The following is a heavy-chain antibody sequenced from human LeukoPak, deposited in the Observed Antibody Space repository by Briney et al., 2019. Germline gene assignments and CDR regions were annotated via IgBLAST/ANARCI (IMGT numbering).Heavy chain of an antibody. Sequence: GGSLRLSCAASGFTFSSYAMSWVRQAPGKGLEWVSGISGSDGSTNYADSVKGRFTISRDNSKNSLYLQMNSLRAEDTAVYFCTRGRGSTARWGQGTLVTVSS. CDR2: ISGSDGST. J-gene: IGHJ4*02. V-gene: IGHV3-23*01. CDR3: TRGRGSTAR. D-gene: IGHD1-26*01. CDR1: GFTFSSYA.